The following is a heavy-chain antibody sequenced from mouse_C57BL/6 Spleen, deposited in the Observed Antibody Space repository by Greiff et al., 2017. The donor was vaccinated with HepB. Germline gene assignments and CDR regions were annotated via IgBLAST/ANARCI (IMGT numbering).Heavy chain of an antibody. J-gene: IGHJ4*01. D-gene: IGHD2-1*01. CDR1: GYSFTDYN. CDR3: AREMVTTLYYYAMDY. V-gene: IGHV1-39*01. Sequence: VHVKQSGPELVKPGASVKISCKASGYSFTDYNMNWVKQSNGKSLEWIGVINPNYGTTSYNQKFKGKATLTVDQSSSTAYMQLNSLTSVDSAVYYCAREMVTTLYYYAMDYWGQGTSVTVSS. CDR2: INPNYGTT.